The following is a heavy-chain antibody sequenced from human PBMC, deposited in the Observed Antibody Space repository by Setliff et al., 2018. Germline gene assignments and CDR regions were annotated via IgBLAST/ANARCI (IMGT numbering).Heavy chain of an antibody. D-gene: IGHD6-6*01. CDR1: GYSFTSYW. Sequence: GESLKISCKGSGYSFTSYWIGWVRQMPGKGLEWMGIIYPGDADTRYSPSFQGQVTISADKSISTAYLQWGSLKASDTAMYYCARGGVEQLAGRPLKGYYYGMDVWGQGTTVTVSS. J-gene: IGHJ6*02. CDR3: ARGGVEQLAGRPLKGYYYGMDV. CDR2: IYPGDADT. V-gene: IGHV5-51*01.